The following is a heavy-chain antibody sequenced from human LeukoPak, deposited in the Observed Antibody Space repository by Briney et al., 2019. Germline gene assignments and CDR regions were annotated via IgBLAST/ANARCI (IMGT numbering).Heavy chain of an antibody. J-gene: IGHJ4*02. V-gene: IGHV3-33*08. CDR2: IWYDGHNK. Sequence: GGSLRLSCAASGFTFSSYWMSWVRQAPGKGLQWLAIIWYDGHNKYYADSVKGRFTISRDNSKNTLFLEMNDLKAEDTAVYYCAREWGLIAVAGGPGYWGQGTLVTVSS. CDR3: AREWGLIAVAGGPGY. CDR1: GFTFSSYW. D-gene: IGHD2-21*01.